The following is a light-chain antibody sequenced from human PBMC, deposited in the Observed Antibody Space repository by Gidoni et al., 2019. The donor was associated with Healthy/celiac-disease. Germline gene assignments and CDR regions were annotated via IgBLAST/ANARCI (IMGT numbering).Light chain of an antibody. CDR1: QSISSW. CDR2: KAS. V-gene: IGKV1-5*03. J-gene: IGKJ2*01. Sequence: DIQMTQSPSTLSASVGDRVTITCRASQSISSWLAWYQQKPGKAPKLLIYKASSLESGVPSRFSCSGSGTEFTLTISSLQPDDFATYYCQQYNSYLYTFXQXTKLEIK. CDR3: QQYNSYLYT.